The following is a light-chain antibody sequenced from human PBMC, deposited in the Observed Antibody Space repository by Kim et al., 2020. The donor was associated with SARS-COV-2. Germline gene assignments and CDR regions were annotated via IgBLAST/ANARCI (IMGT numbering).Light chain of an antibody. CDR1: QSVFHSPHNKNY. CDR3: HQYATFPYS. CDR2: WAS. V-gene: IGKV4-1*01. J-gene: IGKJ2*03. Sequence: RAPINCKSSQSVFHSPHNKNYLAWYQQKSGPPPKLLIYWASTRESGVPGRFSGSGSGTDFTLTITSLQAEDVAVYFCHQYATFPYSFGQGTKLEI.